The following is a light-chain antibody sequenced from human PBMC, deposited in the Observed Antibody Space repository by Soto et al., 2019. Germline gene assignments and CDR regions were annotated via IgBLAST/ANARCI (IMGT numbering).Light chain of an antibody. V-gene: IGKV2-28*01. J-gene: IGKJ2*01. CDR1: QSLLHSNGYNY. CDR2: LGS. Sequence: DVVMTQSPLSLPVTPGEPASFSCRSSQSLLHSNGYNYLDWYVQKPGQSPQLLIYLGSNRASGVPDRFSVSGSATEFTLKISRVEAEDVGVYYCMQSLETPPTFGQGTKLEIK. CDR3: MQSLETPPT.